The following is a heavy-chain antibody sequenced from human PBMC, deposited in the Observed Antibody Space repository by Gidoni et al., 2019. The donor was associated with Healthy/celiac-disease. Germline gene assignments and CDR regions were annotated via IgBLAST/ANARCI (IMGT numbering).Heavy chain of an antibody. CDR2: INHSGST. Sequence: QVQLQQWGAGLLKPSETLSLTCAVYGGSFSGSYWSWIRQPPGKGLEWIGEINHSGSTNYNPSLKSRVTISVDTSKNQFSLKLSSVTAADTAVYYCARAANYYDSSGYLDAFDIWGQGTMVTVSS. CDR3: ARAANYYDSSGYLDAFDI. D-gene: IGHD3-22*01. CDR1: GGSFSGSY. J-gene: IGHJ3*02. V-gene: IGHV4-34*01.